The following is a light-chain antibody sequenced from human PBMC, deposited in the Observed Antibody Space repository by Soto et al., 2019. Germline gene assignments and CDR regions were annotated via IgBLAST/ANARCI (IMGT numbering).Light chain of an antibody. CDR3: QQSGT. CDR2: AAS. CDR1: QSISSY. V-gene: IGKV1-39*01. J-gene: IGKJ1*01. Sequence: DIQMTQCPSSLSASVGDRVTITCRASQSISSYLNWYQQKPGKAPKLLIYAASSLRSGVPSRFSGSGSGTDFTLTISSLQPEDFATYYCQQSGTFGQGTKVDIK.